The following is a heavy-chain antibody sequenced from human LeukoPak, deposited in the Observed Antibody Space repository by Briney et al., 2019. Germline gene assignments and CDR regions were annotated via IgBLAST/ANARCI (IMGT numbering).Heavy chain of an antibody. V-gene: IGHV4-39*07. D-gene: IGHD6-13*01. CDR2: IYYSGST. CDR3: ARDGGSSWYWVIDY. CDR1: GGSISSSSYY. Sequence: SETLSLTCTVSGGSISSSSYYWGWIRQPPGKGLEWIGSIYYSGSTYYSPSLKSRVTISVDTSKNQFSLKLSSVTAADTAVYYCARDGGSSWYWVIDYWGQGTLVTVSS. J-gene: IGHJ4*02.